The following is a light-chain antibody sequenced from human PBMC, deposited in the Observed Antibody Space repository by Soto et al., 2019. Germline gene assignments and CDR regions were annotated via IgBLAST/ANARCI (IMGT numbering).Light chain of an antibody. J-gene: IGKJ4*01. CDR3: QHRYNWPLT. V-gene: IGKV1-39*01. Sequence: DILMTQSPSSLSASVGDRVTITCRAGQRISTYLNWYQHKPGKAPNLLIWDASTLQSGVPSRFSGSGSGTDFTLTISSLQVEDSATYYCQHRYNWPLTFGAGTKVEIK. CDR2: DAS. CDR1: QRISTY.